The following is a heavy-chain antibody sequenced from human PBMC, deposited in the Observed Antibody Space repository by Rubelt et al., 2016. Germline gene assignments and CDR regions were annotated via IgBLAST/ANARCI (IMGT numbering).Heavy chain of an antibody. V-gene: IGHV3-23*04. Sequence: VQLVESGGGVVQPGGSLRLSCAASGFTFSSSAMSWVRHAPGKGLEWVSAISGSGGSTCYAGSVKGRFTSSRDNSKSTLYLQRKSLGAEYTARYYCAKDVYGDYGTTNWGQGTLVTVSS. CDR1: GFTFSSSA. CDR2: ISGSGGST. CDR3: AKDVYGDYGTTN. J-gene: IGHJ4*02. D-gene: IGHD4-17*01.